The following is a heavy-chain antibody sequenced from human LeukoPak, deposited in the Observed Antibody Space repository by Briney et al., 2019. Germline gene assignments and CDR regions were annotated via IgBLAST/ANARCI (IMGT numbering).Heavy chain of an antibody. J-gene: IGHJ4*02. CDR2: INPNSGGT. V-gene: IGHV1-2*02. Sequence: ASVTVSYTASGYTFTVYYMHWVRQAPGQGLEWMGWINPNSGGTNYAQKFQGRVTMTRDTSISTAYMELSRLRSDDTAVYYCARDRSMIVVVTSFDYWGQGTLVTVSS. CDR3: ARDRSMIVVVTSFDY. D-gene: IGHD3-22*01. CDR1: GYTFTVYY.